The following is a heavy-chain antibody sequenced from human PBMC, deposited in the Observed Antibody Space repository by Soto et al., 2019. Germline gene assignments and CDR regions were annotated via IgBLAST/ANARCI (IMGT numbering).Heavy chain of an antibody. CDR1: GFTFSAFA. J-gene: IGHJ3*02. CDR2: ISSTSSYI. V-gene: IGHV3-21*01. D-gene: IGHD4-17*01. CDR3: AREATVTSSDAFDM. Sequence: PGGSLRLSCAASGFTFSAFAMNWVRQAPGKGLEWVSLISSTSSYIYYADSVKGRFTIYRDNAKNSLYLQMNSLRAEDTALYYCAREATVTSSDAFDMWGQGTVVTVSS.